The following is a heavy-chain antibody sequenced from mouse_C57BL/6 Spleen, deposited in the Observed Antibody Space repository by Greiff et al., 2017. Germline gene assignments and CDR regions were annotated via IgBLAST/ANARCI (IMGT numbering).Heavy chain of an antibody. J-gene: IGHJ4*01. V-gene: IGHV2-6-1*01. CDR2: IWSDGST. CDR3: ARHRNDYDEGYYAMDY. CDR1: GFSLTSYG. D-gene: IGHD2-4*01. Sequence: QVQLKESGPGLVAPSQSLSITCTVSGFSLTSYGVHWVRQPPGKGLEWLVVIWSDGSTTYNSALKSTLSISKDNSKSQVFLKMNSLQTDDTAMYYCARHRNDYDEGYYAMDYWGQGTSVTASS.